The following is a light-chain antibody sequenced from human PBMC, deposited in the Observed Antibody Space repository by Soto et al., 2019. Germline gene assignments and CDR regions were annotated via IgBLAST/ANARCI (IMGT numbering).Light chain of an antibody. V-gene: IGKV3-15*01. J-gene: IGKJ3*01. Sequence: VVMTQSPATLSVSPGESATLSCRASQSVGRNLAWYQQKPGQAPRLLLYGASTRATGIPVRFRGSGSGTEFTLPISSLQSEDSAVYYCHQYNSWPRGTFGPGTKVEIK. CDR3: HQYNSWPRGT. CDR2: GAS. CDR1: QSVGRN.